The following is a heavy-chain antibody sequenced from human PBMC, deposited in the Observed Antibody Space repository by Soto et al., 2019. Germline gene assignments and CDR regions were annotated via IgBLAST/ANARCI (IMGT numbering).Heavy chain of an antibody. D-gene: IGHD3-3*01. CDR3: ASLGGRIKIFGVAHSVDY. J-gene: IGHJ4*02. CDR1: GYTFTGYY. V-gene: IGHV1-2*02. CDR2: INPNSGGT. Sequence: GASVKVSCKASGYTFTGYYMHWVRQAPGQGLEWMGWINPNSGGTNYAQKFQGRVTMTRDTSISTAYMELSRLRSDDTAVYYCASLGGRIKIFGVAHSVDYWGQGPLVTVSS.